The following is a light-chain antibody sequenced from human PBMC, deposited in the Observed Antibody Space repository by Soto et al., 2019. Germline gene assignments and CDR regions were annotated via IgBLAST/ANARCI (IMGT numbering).Light chain of an antibody. CDR2: KAS. J-gene: IGKJ1*01. V-gene: IGKV1-5*03. CDR1: QSISSW. CDR3: QPYNSLRT. Sequence: DIPMTQSPSTLSASVGDRVTITCRASQSISSWLAWYQQKPGKAPKLLIYKASSLESGVPSRFSGSGSGTEFTLTISSLQPDDFATYYCQPYNSLRTFGQGTKVEIK.